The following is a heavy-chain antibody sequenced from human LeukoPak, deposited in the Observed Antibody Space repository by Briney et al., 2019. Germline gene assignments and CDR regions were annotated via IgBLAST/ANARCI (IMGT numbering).Heavy chain of an antibody. D-gene: IGHD4-23*01. V-gene: IGHV3-23*01. Sequence: GGSLRLSCAASGFTFNNYGMSWVRQAPGKGLEWVSAISDGGGSTYYADSVKGRFTISRDNSKNTLYLQMNSLRAEDTAVYYCAKRSDYGGNWNHFDHWGQGTLVTVSS. CDR3: AKRSDYGGNWNHFDH. CDR2: ISDGGGST. J-gene: IGHJ4*02. CDR1: GFTFNNYG.